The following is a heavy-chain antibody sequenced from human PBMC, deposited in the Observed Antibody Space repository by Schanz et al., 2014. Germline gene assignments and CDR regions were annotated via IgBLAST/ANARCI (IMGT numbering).Heavy chain of an antibody. CDR2: VIPILGVT. Sequence: QVQLVQSGADVKKPGSSVRVSCKASGGTFSRLTFSWVRQAPGQGLEWMGRVIPILGVTHYAQKFQGRVTITADKSTTTAYMELNSLRSDDTAVYYCARGGDPEDVFDIWGQGTILTVSS. CDR1: GGTFSRLT. D-gene: IGHD2-21*01. CDR3: ARGGDPEDVFDI. J-gene: IGHJ3*02. V-gene: IGHV1-69*02.